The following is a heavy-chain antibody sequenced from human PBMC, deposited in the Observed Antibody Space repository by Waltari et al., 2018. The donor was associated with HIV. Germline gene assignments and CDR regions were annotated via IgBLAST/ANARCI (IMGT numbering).Heavy chain of an antibody. V-gene: IGHV4-34*01. CDR2: NNHSGTT. J-gene: IGHJ4*01. CDR3: AYSYLTGSTLHPF. D-gene: IGHD3-9*01. Sequence: QEQLQQWGAGLLKPSEALSLTCAVYGGSFSGYYLNWVSQPRGQGLAWNGENNHSGTTNSNPSLKSRVTMSVDTSKRQFSLKLNSVTAADTAVYFCAYSYLTGSTLHPFWGQGTLVTVSS. CDR1: GGSFSGYY.